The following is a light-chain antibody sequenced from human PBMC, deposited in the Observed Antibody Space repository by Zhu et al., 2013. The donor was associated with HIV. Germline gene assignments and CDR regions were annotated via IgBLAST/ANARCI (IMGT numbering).Light chain of an antibody. CDR2: AGF. J-gene: IGKJ4*01. Sequence: DIQMTQSPSSLSASVGDRVTITCRASQSISNYLNWYQQKPGKAPNLLIYAGFSLQSGVPSRFSGSGSGADFSLTISRLEPEDFAVYFCQQYGSSPLTFGGGTQVEIK. V-gene: IGKV1-39*01. CDR1: QSISNY. CDR3: QQYGSSPLT.